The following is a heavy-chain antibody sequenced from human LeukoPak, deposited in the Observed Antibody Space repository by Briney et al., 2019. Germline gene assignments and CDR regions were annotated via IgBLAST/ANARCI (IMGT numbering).Heavy chain of an antibody. V-gene: IGHV3-20*04. Sequence: GSLRLSCAASGCAFDDYGMGWVHQAPGKGLEWVSGINCNGGSTGYADSVEGRFTISRDNAKNSLYLQMNSLRAEDTALYYCARGTGIAVAASGYWGQGTLVTVSS. J-gene: IGHJ4*02. CDR2: INCNGGST. CDR1: GCAFDDYG. D-gene: IGHD6-19*01. CDR3: ARGTGIAVAASGY.